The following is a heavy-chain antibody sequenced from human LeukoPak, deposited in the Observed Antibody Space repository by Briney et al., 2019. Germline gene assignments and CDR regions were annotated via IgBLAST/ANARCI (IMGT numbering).Heavy chain of an antibody. CDR3: ARGRWVVWNYGDY. J-gene: IGHJ4*02. D-gene: IGHD1-7*01. CDR2: INPNSGGT. Sequence: ASVKVSCKASGYTFTGYYMHWVRQAPGQGLEWMGRINPNSGGTNYAQKFQGRVTMTRDTSISTAYMELSRLRSDDTAVYYCARGRWVVWNYGDYWGQGTLVTVSS. V-gene: IGHV1-2*06. CDR1: GYTFTGYY.